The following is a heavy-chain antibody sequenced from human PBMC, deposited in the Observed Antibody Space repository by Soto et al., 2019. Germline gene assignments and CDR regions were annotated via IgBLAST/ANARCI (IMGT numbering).Heavy chain of an antibody. CDR3: ARGPTVDPISYYYYGRDV. D-gene: IGHD4-17*01. CDR1: GYSFTSYC. J-gene: IGHJ6*01. Sequence: GESLKISCKGSGYSFTSYCISWVRQMPWKGLEWMGRIDPSDSYTNYSPSFQGHVTISADKSISTAYLQWSSLKASDTAMYYCARGPTVDPISYYYYGRDVWGQGTPVTVTS. V-gene: IGHV5-10-1*01. CDR2: IDPSDSYT.